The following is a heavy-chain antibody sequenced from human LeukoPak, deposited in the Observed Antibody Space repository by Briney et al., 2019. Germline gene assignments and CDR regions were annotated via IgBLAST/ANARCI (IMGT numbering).Heavy chain of an antibody. CDR2: INPSGGST. CDR1: GYTFTSYY. J-gene: IGHJ5*02. D-gene: IGHD2-15*01. Sequence: ASVKVSCKASGYTFTSYYMHWVRQAPGQGLEWMGIINPSGGSTSYAQKFQGRVTMTRDTSTSTVYMELSSLRSEDTAVYYCARACCSGGSCYDWFDPWGQGTLVTVSS. CDR3: ARACCSGGSCYDWFDP. V-gene: IGHV1-46*01.